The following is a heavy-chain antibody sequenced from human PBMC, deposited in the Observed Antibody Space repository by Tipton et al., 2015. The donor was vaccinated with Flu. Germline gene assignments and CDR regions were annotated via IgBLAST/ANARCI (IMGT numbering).Heavy chain of an antibody. CDR3: ARGSGSGTDVTFYF. V-gene: IGHV4-4*07. J-gene: IGHJ4*02. CDR2: MSASGSS. D-gene: IGHD3-10*01. CDR1: GDSMSSFY. Sequence: LRLSCTVSGDSMSSFYWTWIRQPAGKGLEWTGRMSASGSSKYKPSLKIRVTMSVDTSKNQFSLRLTSVTSADTAVYYCARGSGSGTDVTFYFWGQGTLVTVSS.